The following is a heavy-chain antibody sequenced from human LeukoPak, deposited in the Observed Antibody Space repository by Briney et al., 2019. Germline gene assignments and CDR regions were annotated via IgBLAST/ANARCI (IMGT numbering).Heavy chain of an antibody. J-gene: IGHJ4*02. V-gene: IGHV4-61*10. D-gene: IGHD5-24*01. CDR2: IYITGST. CDR3: ARVGAFRRDGYFDY. Sequence: SETLSLTCTVSGGSISSGSYYWSWIRQPAGKGLEWIGRIYITGSTNYNPSLKSRVSISVDTSKNQFSLKLSSVTAADTAVYYCARVGAFRRDGYFDYWGQGTLVTVSS. CDR1: GGSISSGSYY.